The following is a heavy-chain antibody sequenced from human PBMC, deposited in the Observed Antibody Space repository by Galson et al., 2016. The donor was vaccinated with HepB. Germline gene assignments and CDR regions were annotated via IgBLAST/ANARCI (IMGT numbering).Heavy chain of an antibody. D-gene: IGHD2-21*01. CDR3: VKDLVGYIDY. CDR1: GFTFSSYG. CDR2: ISSNGDNT. Sequence: SLRLSCAASGFTFSSYGIHWVRQAPGKGLEYISAISSNGDNTYYADSVKGRFTISRDNSKNTLYLQMSSLRAEDTALYYCVKDLVGYIDYWGQGTLVTVSS. J-gene: IGHJ4*02. V-gene: IGHV3-64D*06.